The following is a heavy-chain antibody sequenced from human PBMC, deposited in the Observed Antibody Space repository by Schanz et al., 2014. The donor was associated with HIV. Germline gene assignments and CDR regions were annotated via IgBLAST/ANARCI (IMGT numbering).Heavy chain of an antibody. J-gene: IGHJ4*02. CDR2: IKADGSER. CDR3: ATSIYTFGKGSFDY. Sequence: VQLVESGGGVVQPGRSLRLSCAASGFTFSSYGMHWVRQAPGKGLEWVANIKADGSERYYVDSVRGRFTISRDNARNSIYLQMSNLRAEDTAVYYCATSIYTFGKGSFDYWGQGTLVTVSS. CDR1: GFTFSSYG. V-gene: IGHV3-7*01. D-gene: IGHD5-18*01.